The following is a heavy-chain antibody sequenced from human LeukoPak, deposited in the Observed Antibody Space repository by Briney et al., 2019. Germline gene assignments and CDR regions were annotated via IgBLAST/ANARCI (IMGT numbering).Heavy chain of an antibody. CDR3: ARPQGSSWYAYYYYYYGMDV. D-gene: IGHD6-13*01. CDR2: IKQDGSEK. CDR1: GFTFSHFW. V-gene: IGHV3-7*01. Sequence: GGSLRLSCAAPGFTFSHFWMSWVRQAPGKGLEWVANIKQDGSEKYYVDSVKGRFTISRDNAKNSLYLQMNSLRAEDTAVYYCARPQGSSWYAYYYYYYGMDVWGQGTTVTVSS. J-gene: IGHJ6*02.